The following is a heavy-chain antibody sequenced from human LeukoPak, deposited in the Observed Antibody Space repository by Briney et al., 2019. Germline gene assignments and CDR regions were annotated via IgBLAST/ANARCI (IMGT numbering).Heavy chain of an antibody. CDR3: ARDRPRHYYDSSGYSDYMDV. V-gene: IGHV4-59*01. CDR1: GGSISSYY. J-gene: IGHJ6*03. CDR2: IYNSGST. Sequence: PSETLSLTCTVSGGSISSYYWGWIRHPPGRGLEWIGYIYNSGSTNYNPSLKSRVTISVDTSKNRFSLKLSSVTAADTAVYYCARDRPRHYYDSSGYSDYMDVWGKGTTVTVSS. D-gene: IGHD3-22*01.